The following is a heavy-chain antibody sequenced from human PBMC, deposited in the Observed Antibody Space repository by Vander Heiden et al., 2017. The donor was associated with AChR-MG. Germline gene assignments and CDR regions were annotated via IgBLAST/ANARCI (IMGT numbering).Heavy chain of an antibody. J-gene: IGHJ6*02. CDR1: GGTFSSYA. CDR2: IIPIFGKA. Sequence: QVQLVQSGAEVKKPGSSVKVSCKASGGTFSSYAISWVRQAPGQGLGWSGGIIPIFGKANYATKFQGRGTITADESPGTAYRELSSLRSGDTAGYYCAGEMGGGMDVWGQGTTVTVSS. V-gene: IGHV1-69*01. D-gene: IGHD3-16*01. CDR3: AGEMGGGMDV.